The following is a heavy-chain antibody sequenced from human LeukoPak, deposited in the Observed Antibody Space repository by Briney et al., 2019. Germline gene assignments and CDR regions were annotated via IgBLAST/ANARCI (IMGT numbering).Heavy chain of an antibody. CDR1: GFTVSSNY. CDR2: IYSGGST. J-gene: IGHJ6*03. V-gene: IGHV3-53*01. Sequence: GGSLRLSCVASGFTVSSNYMSWVRQAPGKGLEWVSVIYSGGSTHHADSVKGRFTISRDNSKNTLYLQMNSLRAEDTAVYYCASGSGSYRTPYYYMDVWGTGTTVTVSS. CDR3: ASGSGSYRTPYYYMDV. D-gene: IGHD3-10*01.